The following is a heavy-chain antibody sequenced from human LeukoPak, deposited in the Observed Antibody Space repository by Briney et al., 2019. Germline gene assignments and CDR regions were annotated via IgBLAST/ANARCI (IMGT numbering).Heavy chain of an antibody. CDR1: GFTFSRHG. CDR3: AKDRTVGASYWYFDL. CDR2: IYYDGSNE. V-gene: IGHV3-33*06. Sequence: PGTSLRLSCAASGFTFSRHGMHWVRQAPGKGLEWVAVIYYDGSNEYYADSVKGRFTISRDSSKNTLFLHMNTLRAEDTAIYYCAKDRTVGASYWYFDLWGRGTLVTVSS. J-gene: IGHJ2*01. D-gene: IGHD1-26*01.